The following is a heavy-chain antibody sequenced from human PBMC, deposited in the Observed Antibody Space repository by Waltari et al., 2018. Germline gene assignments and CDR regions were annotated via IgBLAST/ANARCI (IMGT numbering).Heavy chain of an antibody. CDR3: ARGQWQPRFDP. CDR2: INHSGST. J-gene: IGHJ5*02. D-gene: IGHD6-19*01. Sequence: QVQLQQWGAGLLKPSETLSLTCVVYGGSFRGYYWSWIRQPPGKGLEWIGEINHSGSTNYNASLKSRVTILGETSKNQFSLKLSSVSAADTAVYYCARGQWQPRFDPWGQGTLVTVSS. V-gene: IGHV4-34*01. CDR1: GGSFRGYY.